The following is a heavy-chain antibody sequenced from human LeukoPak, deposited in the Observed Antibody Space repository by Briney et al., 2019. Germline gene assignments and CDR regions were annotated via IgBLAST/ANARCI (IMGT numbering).Heavy chain of an antibody. D-gene: IGHD6-13*01. CDR3: ASQSSSWYIAY. V-gene: IGHV3-33*01. CDR1: GFTFSNYG. CDR2: IWYDGSNK. J-gene: IGHJ4*02. Sequence: PGRSLRLSCAASGFTFSNYGMHRVRQAPGKGLEWVALIWYDGSNKYYADSVKGRFTISRDNSKNTLYLQMNSLRAEDTAVYYCASQSSSWYIAYWGQGTLVTVSS.